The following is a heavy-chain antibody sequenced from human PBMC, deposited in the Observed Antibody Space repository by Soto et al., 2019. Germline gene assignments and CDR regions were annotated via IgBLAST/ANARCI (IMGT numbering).Heavy chain of an antibody. V-gene: IGHV3-74*01. CDR2: IDSDGSST. D-gene: IGHD6-13*01. J-gene: IGHJ4*02. CDR3: ARASRLPSVSSSWYGVDY. Sequence: PGGSLRLSCAASGFTFSDYWMNWVRQAPGKGLVWVSRIDSDGSSTSYADSVKGRFTISRDNAKNTLYLQMNSLRAEDTAVYYCARASRLPSVSSSWYGVDYWGQGTLVTVSS. CDR1: GFTFSDYW.